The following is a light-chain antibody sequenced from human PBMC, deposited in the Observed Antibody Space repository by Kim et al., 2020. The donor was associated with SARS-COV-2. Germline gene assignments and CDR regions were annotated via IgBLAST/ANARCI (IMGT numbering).Light chain of an antibody. CDR1: QSVSSNY. CDR3: QLYAGSPWT. CDR2: GAS. Sequence: EVVLTQSPGTLSLSPGERGTLSCRASQSVSSNYLAWYQRKPGQAPRLLIYGASSRATGIPDRFSGSGSGTDFTLTISSLEPEDFAVYYCQLYAGSPWTFGQGTKVDIK. V-gene: IGKV3-20*01. J-gene: IGKJ1*01.